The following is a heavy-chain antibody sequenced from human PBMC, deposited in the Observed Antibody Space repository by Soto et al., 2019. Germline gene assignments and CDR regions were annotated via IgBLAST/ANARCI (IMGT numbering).Heavy chain of an antibody. CDR2: INPSGGST. Sequence: ASVKVSCKASGYTFTTYYLHWVRQAPGQGLEWMGIINPSGGSTNYAQRFQGRVTMTSDTSTSTVYMELSSLTADDTAVYYCARVVVTTTATTSNWLDPWGQGTLVTVSP. D-gene: IGHD4-17*01. CDR1: GYTFTTYY. J-gene: IGHJ5*02. V-gene: IGHV1-46*01. CDR3: ARVVVTTTATTSNWLDP.